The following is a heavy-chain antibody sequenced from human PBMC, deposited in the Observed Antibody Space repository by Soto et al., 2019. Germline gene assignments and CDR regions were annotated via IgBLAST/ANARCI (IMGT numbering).Heavy chain of an antibody. V-gene: IGHV1-69*13. CDR2: IIPIFGTA. CDR1: GGTFSSYA. J-gene: IGHJ5*02. Sequence: ASVKVSCTASGGTFSSYAISWVRQAPGQGLEWMGGIIPIFGTANYAQKFQGRVTITADESTSTAYMELSSLRSEDTAVYYCARDREEYDSSGYLHWFDPWGQGTLFTVSS. CDR3: ARDREEYDSSGYLHWFDP. D-gene: IGHD3-22*01.